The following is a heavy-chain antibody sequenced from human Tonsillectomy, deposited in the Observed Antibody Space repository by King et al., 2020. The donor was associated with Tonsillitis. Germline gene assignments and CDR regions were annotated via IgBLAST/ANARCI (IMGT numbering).Heavy chain of an antibody. CDR1: GFSLSTSGVG. Sequence: TLKDSGPTLVKSTQNLTLTCTFSGFSLSTSGVGVGWFRQPPGKALEWLALIYWNDDKRYSPSLKSRLTITKDTSKNQVVLTMTNMDPVDTATYYCAHRPRDNWSGQYYFDYWGQGTLVTVSS. J-gene: IGHJ4*02. V-gene: IGHV2-5*01. D-gene: IGHD1-20*01. CDR2: IYWNDDK. CDR3: AHRPRDNWSGQYYFDY.